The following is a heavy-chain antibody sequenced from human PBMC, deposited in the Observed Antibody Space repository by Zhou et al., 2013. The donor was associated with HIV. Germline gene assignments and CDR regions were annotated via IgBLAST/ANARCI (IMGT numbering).Heavy chain of an antibody. CDR2: ILPNSDVT. CDR1: EYSFSIYY. Sequence: QVQLVQSGAEVKKPGASVKISCKTEYSFSIYYMHWVRQAPGQGLEWMGWILPNSDVTNYAPKLQGRVTMTRDTSISTAYMELSSLRSDDTAVYYCATYGPGYDWMYKWGQGTLVTVSS. V-gene: IGHV1-2*02. J-gene: IGHJ4*02. CDR3: ATYGPGYDWMYK. D-gene: IGHD1-20*01.